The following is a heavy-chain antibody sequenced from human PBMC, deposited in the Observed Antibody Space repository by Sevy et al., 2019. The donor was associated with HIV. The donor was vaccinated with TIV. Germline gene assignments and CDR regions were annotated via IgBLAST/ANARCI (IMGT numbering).Heavy chain of an antibody. CDR1: GGSISSGTYY. V-gene: IGHV4-61*02. D-gene: IGHD2-21*01. J-gene: IGHJ5*02. Sequence: SETLSLTCTVSGGSISSGTYYWNWIRQPAGKGLEWIWRIYTSGSSDYRPSLKSRVTMSIDTSKNQFSLKLSSLTAADTAVYYCARATPGVTSTSVAFDPWGQGTLVTVSS. CDR2: IYTSGSS. CDR3: ARATPGVTSTSVAFDP.